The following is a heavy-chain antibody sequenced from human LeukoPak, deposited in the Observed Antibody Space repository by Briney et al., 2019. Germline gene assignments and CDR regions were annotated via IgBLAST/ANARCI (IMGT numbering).Heavy chain of an antibody. D-gene: IGHD4-17*01. J-gene: IGHJ4*02. Sequence: ASVKVSCKASGYTFTGYYMHWVRQAPGQGLEWMGWINPNSGGTNYAQKFQGRVTMTRDTSISTAYMELSRLRSDDTAVYYCTRSPDYGDPWDYWGQGTLVTVSS. CDR2: INPNSGGT. CDR1: GYTFTGYY. V-gene: IGHV1-2*02. CDR3: TRSPDYGDPWDY.